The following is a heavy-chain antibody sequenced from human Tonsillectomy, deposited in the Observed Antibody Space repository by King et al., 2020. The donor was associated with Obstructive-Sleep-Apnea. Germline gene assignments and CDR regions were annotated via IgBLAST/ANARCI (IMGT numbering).Heavy chain of an antibody. D-gene: IGHD3-10*01. V-gene: IGHV1-46*01. CDR2: INPSGGST. J-gene: IGHJ4*02. Sequence: QLVQSGSEVKKPGASVTVSCKASGYTFTSLYVHWVRQAPGQGLECMGIINPSGGSTSYAQRFQGRVTMTRDTSTSTVYMELGGLRSEDTAVYYCARGLLRGVDYWGLGTLVTVSS. CDR3: ARGLLRGVDY. CDR1: GYTFTSLY.